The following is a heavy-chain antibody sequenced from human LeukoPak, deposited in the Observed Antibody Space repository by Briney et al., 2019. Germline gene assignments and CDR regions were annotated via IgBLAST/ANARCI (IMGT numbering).Heavy chain of an antibody. CDR1: GYTFTAFY. V-gene: IGHV1-2*02. Sequence: ASVKVSCTASGYTFTAFYMHWVRQAPGQGPVWMGWINPNSGGTKYAQKFQGRVTITTDESTSTAYMELSSLRSEDTAVYYCARDRAIAAAGRGYYYYMDVWGKGTTVTVSS. J-gene: IGHJ6*03. CDR3: ARDRAIAAAGRGYYYYMDV. CDR2: INPNSGGT. D-gene: IGHD6-13*01.